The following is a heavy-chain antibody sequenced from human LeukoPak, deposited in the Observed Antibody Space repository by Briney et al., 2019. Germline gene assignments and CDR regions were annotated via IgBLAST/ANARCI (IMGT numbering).Heavy chain of an antibody. CDR2: IYYSGST. CDR1: GGSISSYY. V-gene: IGHV4-59*08. Sequence: PSETLSLTCTVSGGSISSYYWSWIRQPPGKGLEWIGYIYYSGSTNYNPSLKSRVTISVDTSKNQFSLKLSSVTAADTAVYYCARISNSGYSYVHLIFDYWVQGTLVTVSS. D-gene: IGHD5-18*01. CDR3: ARISNSGYSYVHLIFDY. J-gene: IGHJ4*02.